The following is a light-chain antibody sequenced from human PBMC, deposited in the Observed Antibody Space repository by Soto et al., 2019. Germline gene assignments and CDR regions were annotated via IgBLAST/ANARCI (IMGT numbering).Light chain of an antibody. Sequence: IVLTQSPGTRSLSPGDRATLSCRASQSFSSQFLAWYQQKPGQAPRLLIHGTSSRATGIPDRFSGSVSGTDGTITINSLEQEDGAVYYCQHFGSSIRTFGQGTKVDIK. V-gene: IGKV3-20*01. J-gene: IGKJ1*01. CDR3: QHFGSSIRT. CDR1: QSFSSQF. CDR2: GTS.